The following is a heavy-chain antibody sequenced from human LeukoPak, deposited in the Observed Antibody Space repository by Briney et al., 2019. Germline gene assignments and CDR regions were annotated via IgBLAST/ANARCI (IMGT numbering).Heavy chain of an antibody. D-gene: IGHD6-13*01. CDR2: VNTDGSST. CDR3: ARTSPLAATGARRAFDI. J-gene: IGHJ3*02. CDR1: GFTLGSYW. Sequence: GGSLRLSCAVSGFTLGSYWMHWVRQAPGQGLAWVSRVNTDGSSTTYAESVKGRFTISRDDSKNMVYLQMNSLRPDDTALYYCARTSPLAATGARRAFDIWGRGTMVTVSS. V-gene: IGHV3-74*01.